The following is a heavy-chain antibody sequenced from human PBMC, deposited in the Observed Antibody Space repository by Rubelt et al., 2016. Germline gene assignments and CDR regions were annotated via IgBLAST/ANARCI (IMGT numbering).Heavy chain of an antibody. D-gene: IGHD3-22*01. CDR1: GFNFSSYS. CDR3: AREGDTSADLDH. J-gene: IGHJ1*01. Sequence: EVQLVESGGGLVKHGGSLRLSCAASGFNFSSYSMNWVRQAPGKGLECVSRVNRDGRATSYTDSVKGRSTVYRDNARDTLDQEMRSVGDEDSVGDDWAREGDTSADLDHWGQGNLVTVAS. V-gene: IGHV3-74*02. CDR2: VNRDGRAT.